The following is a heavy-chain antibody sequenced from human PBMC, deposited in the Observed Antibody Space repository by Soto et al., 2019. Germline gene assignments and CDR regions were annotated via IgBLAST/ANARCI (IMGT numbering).Heavy chain of an antibody. J-gene: IGHJ1*01. CDR2: ISGSGGST. D-gene: IGHD3-3*01. V-gene: IGHV3-23*01. CDR1: GFTFSSYA. CDR3: ASPPKESRITIFQRYFQH. Sequence: PGGSLRLSCAASGFTFSSYAMSWVRQAPGKGLEWVSAISGSGGSTYYADSVKGRFTISRDNSKNTLYLQMNSLRAEDTAVYYCASPPKESRITIFQRYFQHWGQGTLVTVSS.